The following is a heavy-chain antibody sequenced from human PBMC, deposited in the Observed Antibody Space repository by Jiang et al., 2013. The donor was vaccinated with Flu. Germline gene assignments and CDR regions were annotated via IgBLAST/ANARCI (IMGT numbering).Heavy chain of an antibody. J-gene: IGHJ4*02. D-gene: IGHD2-15*01. V-gene: IGHV3-23*01. CDR3: AKLGGPDY. Sequence: VQLLESGGGLVQPGGSLRLSCAAPGFTFSSYAMTWVRQAPGKGLEWVSSFSGSGGSTYYADSVKGRFTISRDNSKNTLYLQMNSLRAEDTAVYYCAKLGGPDYWGQGTVVTVSS. CDR2: FSGSGGST. CDR1: GFTFSSYA.